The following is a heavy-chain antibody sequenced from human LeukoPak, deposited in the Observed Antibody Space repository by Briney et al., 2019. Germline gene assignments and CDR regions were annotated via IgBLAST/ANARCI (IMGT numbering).Heavy chain of an antibody. V-gene: IGHV3-48*01. CDR2: ISSTSSMR. CDR1: GFTFSSYS. Sequence: GGSLRLSCEASGFTFSSYSMTWVRQAPGKGLERISYISSTSSMRYYADSVKGRFTISRDNAKNSLYLQMNSLRAEDTAVYYCAKGYCSSTSCYTSPPAFDPWGQGTLVTVSS. J-gene: IGHJ5*02. CDR3: AKGYCSSTSCYTSPPAFDP. D-gene: IGHD2-2*02.